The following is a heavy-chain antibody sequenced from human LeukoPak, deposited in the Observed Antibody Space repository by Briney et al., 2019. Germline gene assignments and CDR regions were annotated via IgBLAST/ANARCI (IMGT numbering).Heavy chain of an antibody. D-gene: IGHD1-26*01. J-gene: IGHJ4*02. Sequence: GGSLRLSCAASGFTFSSYWMSWVRQAPGKGLEWVSYISSSSSTIYYADSVKGRFTISRDNSKNTLYLQMNSLRAEDTAVYYCAKDGGGSYSYFDYWGQGTLVTVSS. V-gene: IGHV3-48*01. CDR3: AKDGGGSYSYFDY. CDR2: ISSSSSTI. CDR1: GFTFSSYW.